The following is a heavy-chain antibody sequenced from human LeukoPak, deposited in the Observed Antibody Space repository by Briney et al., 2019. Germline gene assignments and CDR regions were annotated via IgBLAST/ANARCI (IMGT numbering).Heavy chain of an antibody. CDR1: GFTFSSYA. CDR3: AKSVYSSSWYAGDFFDY. J-gene: IGHJ4*02. Sequence: GGSLRLSCAASGFTFSSYAMSWARQAPGKGLEWVSASSGSGGSTYYADSAKGRFTISRDNSKNTLYLQMNSLRAEDTAVDYCAKSVYSSSWYAGDFFDYWRQGTLVTVSS. CDR2: SSGSGGST. V-gene: IGHV3-23*01. D-gene: IGHD6-13*01.